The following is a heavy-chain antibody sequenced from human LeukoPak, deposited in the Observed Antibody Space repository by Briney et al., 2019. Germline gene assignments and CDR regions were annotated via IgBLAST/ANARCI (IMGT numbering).Heavy chain of an antibody. CDR3: ARDASRLYYFDY. Sequence: PGGSLRLSCAASEFTVRSYYMSWVRQPPGKGLEWVSVIYSGGSTHYADSVKGRFTISRDNSKNTVYLEMKSLRVEDTAVYYCARDASRLYYFDYWGQGTLVIVSS. D-gene: IGHD6-25*01. J-gene: IGHJ4*02. CDR2: IYSGGST. V-gene: IGHV3-53*01. CDR1: EFTVRSYY.